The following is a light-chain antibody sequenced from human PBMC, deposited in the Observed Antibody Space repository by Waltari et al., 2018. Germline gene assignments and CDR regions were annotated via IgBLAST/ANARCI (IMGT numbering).Light chain of an antibody. CDR1: QSVTRA. Sequence: EIVLTQPPGTLSLSPGESATFPCRTSQSVTRALAWYQQKPGQAPRLLIYGASNRATGIPDRFSGSGSGTDFSLTISSLEPEDFAVYYCQHYLRLPVTFGQGTKVEVK. J-gene: IGKJ1*01. CDR3: QHYLRLPVT. V-gene: IGKV3-20*01. CDR2: GAS.